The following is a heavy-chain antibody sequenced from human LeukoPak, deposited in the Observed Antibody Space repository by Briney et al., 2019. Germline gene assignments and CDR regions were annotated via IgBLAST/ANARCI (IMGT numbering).Heavy chain of an antibody. D-gene: IGHD2-15*01. CDR1: GYSFTSYW. J-gene: IGHJ3*02. Sequence: GESLKISCKGSGYSFTSYWIGWVRQMPGKGLEWMGIIYPGDSDTRYSPSFQGQVTISADKSISTAYLQWSSLKASDTAMYYCARPYCSGGSCYHDAFDIWGQGTMDTVSS. CDR2: IYPGDSDT. V-gene: IGHV5-51*01. CDR3: ARPYCSGGSCYHDAFDI.